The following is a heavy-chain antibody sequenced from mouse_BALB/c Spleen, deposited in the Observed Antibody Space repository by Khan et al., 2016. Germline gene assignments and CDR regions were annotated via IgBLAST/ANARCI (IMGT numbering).Heavy chain of an antibody. V-gene: IGHV5-17*02. D-gene: IGHD1-2*01. J-gene: IGHJ4*01. CDR3: ARGYESARDY. CDR2: ISSGSSTI. Sequence: EVELVESGGGLVQPGGSRKLSCAASGFTFSSFGMHWVRQAPEKGLEWVAYISSGSSTIYYADTVKGRFTISRDNPKNTLFLQMTSLRSEDTAMXYGARGYESARDYWGQGTSVTVSS. CDR1: GFTFSSFG.